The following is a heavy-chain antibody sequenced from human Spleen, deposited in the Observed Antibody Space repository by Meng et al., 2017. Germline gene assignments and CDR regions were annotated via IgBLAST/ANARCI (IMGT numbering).Heavy chain of an antibody. CDR1: GYPFITYA. Sequence: QVQLVQSGAEVKKPGASVKDSCKASGYPFITYAINWVRQAPGQGLEWMGWINTNSGKPTYAQGFTGRVVFSLDTSVSTAYLEIISLKAEDTALYYCARRSGSYDYWGQGTLVTVSS. CDR3: ARRSGSYDY. D-gene: IGHD1-26*01. J-gene: IGHJ4*02. V-gene: IGHV7-4-1*02. CDR2: INTNSGKP.